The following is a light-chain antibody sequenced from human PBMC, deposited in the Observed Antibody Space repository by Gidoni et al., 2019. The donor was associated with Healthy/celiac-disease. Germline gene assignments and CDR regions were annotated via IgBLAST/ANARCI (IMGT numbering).Light chain of an antibody. CDR3: QQSYSTPWT. J-gene: IGKJ1*01. V-gene: IGKV1-39*01. CDR2: AAS. Sequence: DIQMTQSPSSLSASVGDRVTITCRASQRISSSLNWYQQKPGKAPKLLIYAASSLQSGVPSRCSGSGSGTDFTLTISSLQPEDFATYYCQQSYSTPWTFGQGTKVEIK. CDR1: QRISSS.